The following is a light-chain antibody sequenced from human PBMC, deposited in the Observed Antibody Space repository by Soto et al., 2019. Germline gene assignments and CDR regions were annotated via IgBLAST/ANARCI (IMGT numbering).Light chain of an antibody. J-gene: IGKJ5*01. CDR3: QQHNNWPT. V-gene: IGKV3D-20*02. CDR2: GAS. CDR1: QSVSNNY. Sequence: VLPQSPGTLSLSPGERATLSCRASQSVSNNYLAWYQQKPGQAPRLLIYGASNRATGIPDRFSGSGSGTDFTLTISSLEPEDFAVYFCQQHNNWPTFGQGTRLEIK.